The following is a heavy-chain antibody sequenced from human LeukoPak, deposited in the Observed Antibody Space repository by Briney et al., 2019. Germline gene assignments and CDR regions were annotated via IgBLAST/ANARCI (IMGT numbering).Heavy chain of an antibody. CDR3: ARIGGIAAAGSGVDY. V-gene: IGHV1-69*05. Sequence: ASVKVSCKASGGTFSSYAISWVRQAPGQGLEWMGGIIPIFGTANYAQKFQGRVTITTDESTSTAYMELSSLRSEDTAVYYCARIGGIAAAGSGVDYWGQGTLVTVSS. J-gene: IGHJ4*02. CDR2: IIPIFGTA. D-gene: IGHD6-13*01. CDR1: GGTFSSYA.